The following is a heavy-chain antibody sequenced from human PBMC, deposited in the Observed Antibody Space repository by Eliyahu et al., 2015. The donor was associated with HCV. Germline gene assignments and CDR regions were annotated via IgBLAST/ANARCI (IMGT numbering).Heavy chain of an antibody. CDR1: GGSISSYY. V-gene: IGHV4-59*12. CDR3: ARSNTHYWNFDL. CDR2: IHYDGST. J-gene: IGHJ2*01. Sequence: QVQLQESGPGLVKPSETLSLTCTVSGGSISSYYWNWIRQPPGKGLEFIGFIHYDGSTDYNDSNPSLKSRVTISVDTSKNQFSLKLTSVTAADTAVYYCARSNTHYWNFDLWGRGTLVTVSS.